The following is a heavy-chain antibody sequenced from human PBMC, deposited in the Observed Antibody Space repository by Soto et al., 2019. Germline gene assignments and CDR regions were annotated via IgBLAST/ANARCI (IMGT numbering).Heavy chain of an antibody. D-gene: IGHD2-2*01. CDR2: IWYDGSNK. CDR1: GFTFSSYG. J-gene: IGHJ6*02. Sequence: PGGSLRLSCAASGFTFSSYGMHWVRQAPGKGLEWVAVIWYDGSNKYYADSVKGRFTISRDNSKNTLYLQMNSLRAEDTAVYYCARYCISTSCRYYYYYGMDVWGQGTTVTVSS. V-gene: IGHV3-33*01. CDR3: ARYCISTSCRYYYYYGMDV.